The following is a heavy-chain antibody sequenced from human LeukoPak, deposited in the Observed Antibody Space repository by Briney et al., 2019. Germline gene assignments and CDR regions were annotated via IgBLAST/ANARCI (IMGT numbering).Heavy chain of an antibody. Sequence: SETLSLTCVVSGGSINNYYWGWIRQPPGRGLEWIGYIYYSGSTNYNPSLKGRVTVSVDTSKNQFSLKLSSVTAADTAVYYCARRSTGYCSSTSCYTGGYYYYYMDVWGKGTTVTVSS. J-gene: IGHJ6*03. CDR3: ARRSTGYCSSTSCYTGGYYYYYMDV. CDR1: GGSINNYY. CDR2: IYYSGST. D-gene: IGHD2-2*02. V-gene: IGHV4-59*12.